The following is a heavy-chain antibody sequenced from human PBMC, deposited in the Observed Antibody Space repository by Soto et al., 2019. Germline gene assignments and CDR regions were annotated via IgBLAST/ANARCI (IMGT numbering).Heavy chain of an antibody. CDR2: IIPIFGTA. D-gene: IGHD1-1*01. CDR3: ASNTTGTHRHYYYYGMDV. V-gene: IGHV1-69*13. J-gene: IGHJ6*02. CDR1: GGTFSSYA. Sequence: SVKVSCKASGGTFSSYAISWVRQAPGQGLEWMGGIIPIFGTANYAQKFQGRVTITADESTSTAYMELSSLRSEDTAVYYCASNTTGTHRHYYYYGMDVWGQGTTVTVSS.